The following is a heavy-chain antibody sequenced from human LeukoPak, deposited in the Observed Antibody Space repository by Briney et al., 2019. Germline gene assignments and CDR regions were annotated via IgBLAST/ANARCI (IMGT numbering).Heavy chain of an antibody. V-gene: IGHV4-59*10. D-gene: IGHD1-7*01. CDR2: IYISGST. Sequence: PSETLCLTCAVSGVSISSYYRSWVRQPPGKGLEWIGRIYISGSTNSNTSPKSRVSTSVDKPQNHFSLQLSSLTPAHTALYYSVSDHGTGTNYYFDYWGEGTRVTVSS. CDR1: GVSISSYY. J-gene: IGHJ4*02. CDR3: VSDHGTGTNYYFDY.